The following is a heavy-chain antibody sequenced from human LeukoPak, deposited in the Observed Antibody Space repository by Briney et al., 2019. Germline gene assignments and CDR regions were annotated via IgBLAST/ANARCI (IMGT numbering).Heavy chain of an antibody. V-gene: IGHV4-30-4*01. CDR1: GGSISSGDYY. CDR3: ARVPRGDPDLGWFDP. D-gene: IGHD2-21*02. CDR2: IYYSGST. J-gene: IGHJ5*02. Sequence: PSETLSLTCTVSGGSISSGDYYWSWIRQPPGKDLEWIGYIYYSGSTYYNPSLKSRVTISVDTSKNQFSLKLSSVTAADTAVYYCARVPRGDPDLGWFDPWGQGTLVTVSS.